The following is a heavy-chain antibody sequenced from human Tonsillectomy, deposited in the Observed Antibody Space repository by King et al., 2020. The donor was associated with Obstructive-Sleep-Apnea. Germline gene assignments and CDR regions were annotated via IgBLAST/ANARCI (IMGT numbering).Heavy chain of an antibody. D-gene: IGHD3-10*01. CDR2: IYYSGST. CDR1: GGSISSYY. Sequence: QLQESGPGLVKPSETLSLTCTVSGGSISSYYWSWIRQPPGKGLEWIGHIYYSGSTKYNPSLKSRVTISVDTSKNQFSLKLSSVTAADTAVYYCARGLYRGVRGIYYYGLDVWGQGTTVTVSS. V-gene: IGHV4-59*01. J-gene: IGHJ6*02. CDR3: ARGLYRGVRGIYYYGLDV.